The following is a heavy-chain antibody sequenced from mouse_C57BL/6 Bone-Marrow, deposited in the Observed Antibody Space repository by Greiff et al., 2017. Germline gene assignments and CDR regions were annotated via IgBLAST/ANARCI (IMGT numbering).Heavy chain of an antibody. D-gene: IGHD4-1*01. Sequence: EVKLLQSGGGLVQPGGSLKLSCAASGIDFSRYWMSWVRRAPGKGLEWIGEINPDSSTINYAPSLKDKFIISRDNAKNTLYLQMSKVRSEDTALYYCASNLGPFPFAYWGQGTLVTVSA. CDR1: GIDFSRYW. CDR2: INPDSSTI. J-gene: IGHJ3*01. V-gene: IGHV4-1*01. CDR3: ASNLGPFPFAY.